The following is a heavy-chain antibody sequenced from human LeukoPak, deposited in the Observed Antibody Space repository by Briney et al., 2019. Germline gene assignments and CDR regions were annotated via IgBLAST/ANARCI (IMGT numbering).Heavy chain of an antibody. CDR2: IIGSSGDT. V-gene: IGHV3-23*01. J-gene: IGHJ4*02. CDR1: GFRFSNSA. Sequence: GSLRLSCAASGFRFSNSAMSWVRQAPGKGLEWVSLIIGSSGDTLYADSVKGRFTISRDISKNRLYLQMNSLRAEDTALYYCAKGAYDYIEMGYFDDWGQGTLVTVSS. D-gene: IGHD5-12*01. CDR3: AKGAYDYIEMGYFDD.